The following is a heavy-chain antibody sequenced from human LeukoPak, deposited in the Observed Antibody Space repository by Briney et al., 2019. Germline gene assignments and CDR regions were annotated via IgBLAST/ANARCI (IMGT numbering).Heavy chain of an antibody. J-gene: IGHJ4*02. CDR1: GYSISSGYY. CDR3: ARTPYTESYYYFDY. D-gene: IGHD1-26*01. V-gene: IGHV4-38-2*02. CDR2: IYRSGST. Sequence: SETLSLTCTVSGYSISSGYYWGWIRQPPGKGLEWIGSIYRSGSTYYNPSFKSRVTISVDTSKNQFSLKLSSVTAADTAVYYCARTPYTESYYYFDYWGQGTLVTVSS.